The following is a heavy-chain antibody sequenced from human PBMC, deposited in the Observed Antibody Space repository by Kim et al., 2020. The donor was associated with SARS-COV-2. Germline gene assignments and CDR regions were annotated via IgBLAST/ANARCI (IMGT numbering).Heavy chain of an antibody. V-gene: IGHV3-7*04. D-gene: IGHD3-22*01. CDR3: ERDYYYDSSRYYYAPYFDY. J-gene: IGHJ4*02. Sequence: GRFTISRDNAKNSLYLEMNSVRAEDTAVYYCERDYYYDSSRYYYAPYFDYWGQGTLVTVSS.